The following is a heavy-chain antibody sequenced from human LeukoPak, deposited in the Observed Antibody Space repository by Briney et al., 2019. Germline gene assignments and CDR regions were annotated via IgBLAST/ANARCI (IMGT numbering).Heavy chain of an antibody. V-gene: IGHV4-59*01. CDR3: ARGPGCSSSSCYVRGDNWFDP. CDR2: IHYSGST. J-gene: IGHJ5*02. CDR1: GGSITNYY. Sequence: PSETLSLTCTVSGGSITNYYWSWIRQPPRKGLGWIGYIHYSGSTNNNRSLKSRVTISIDTSRNQFSLKLSSVTAADTAVYYCARGPGCSSSSCYVRGDNWFDPWGQGTLVIVSS. D-gene: IGHD2-2*01.